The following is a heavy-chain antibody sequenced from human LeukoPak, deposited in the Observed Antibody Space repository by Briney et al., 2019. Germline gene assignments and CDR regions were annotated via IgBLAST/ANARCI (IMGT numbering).Heavy chain of an antibody. CDR2: IYYSGST. CDR1: GGSISSYY. Sequence: SETLSLTCTVSGGSISSYYWSWIRQPPGKGLEWIGYIYYSGSTNYNPSLKSRVTISVDTSKNQFSLKLSSVTAADTAVYYCARDRGSGWYVYWGQGTLVTVSS. V-gene: IGHV4-59*12. D-gene: IGHD6-19*01. CDR3: ARDRGSGWYVY. J-gene: IGHJ4*02.